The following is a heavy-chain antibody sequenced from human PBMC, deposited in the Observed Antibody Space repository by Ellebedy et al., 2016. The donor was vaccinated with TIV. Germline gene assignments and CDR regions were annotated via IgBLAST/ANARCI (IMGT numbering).Heavy chain of an antibody. Sequence: MPSETLSLTCTVSGGSISSYFWSWLRQPPGQGLQWIAYVHPTGTTNFLPSLKSRVTISLDTSKSQFSLKMTSVTAADTAIYFCARMPIYNASFGWFDPWGQGTLVAVSS. CDR2: VHPTGTT. D-gene: IGHD1-1*01. CDR1: GGSISSYF. CDR3: ARMPIYNASFGWFDP. V-gene: IGHV4-59*01. J-gene: IGHJ5*02.